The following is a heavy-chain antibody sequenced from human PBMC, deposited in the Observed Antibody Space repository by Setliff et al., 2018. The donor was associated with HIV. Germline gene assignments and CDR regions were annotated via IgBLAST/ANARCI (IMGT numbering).Heavy chain of an antibody. V-gene: IGHV4-59*01. CDR3: ARAGGYSSPLGY. D-gene: IGHD6-13*01. CDR1: GGSISNYY. Sequence: ETLSLTCTVPGGSISNYYWSWVRQPPGKGLEWIGYIYSSGSTNYNPSFKSRVTISVDTSKSQFSLKLSSVTAADTAVYYCARAGGYSSPLGYWGQGTLVTVSS. J-gene: IGHJ4*02. CDR2: IYSSGST.